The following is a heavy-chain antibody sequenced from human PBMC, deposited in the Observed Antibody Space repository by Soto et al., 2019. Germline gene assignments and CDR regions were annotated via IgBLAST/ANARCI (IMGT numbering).Heavy chain of an antibody. D-gene: IGHD6-6*01. CDR1: GFTFSSYS. Sequence: EVQLVESGGGLVQPGGSLRLSCAASGFTFSSYSMNWVRQAPGKGLEWVSYISSSSSTIYYADSVKGRFTISRDNAKNSLYLQMNSLRDEDTGVYYCARSSRAARPAQYYYYGMDVWGQGTTVTVSS. J-gene: IGHJ6*02. V-gene: IGHV3-48*02. CDR3: ARSSRAARPAQYYYYGMDV. CDR2: ISSSSSTI.